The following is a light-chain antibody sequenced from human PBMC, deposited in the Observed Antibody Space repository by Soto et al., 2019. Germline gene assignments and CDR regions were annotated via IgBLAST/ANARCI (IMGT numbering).Light chain of an antibody. V-gene: IGLV2-23*02. Sequence: HSALTQPASVSGSPGQSITISCTGTSSDVGSYNLVSWYQQHPGKAPKLMIYEVSKRPSGVSNRFSGSKSGNTASLTISGIQTKDEAAYYCCSYAGSSTPLIFGTGTKLTVL. J-gene: IGLJ1*01. CDR3: CSYAGSSTPLI. CDR2: EVS. CDR1: SSDVGSYNL.